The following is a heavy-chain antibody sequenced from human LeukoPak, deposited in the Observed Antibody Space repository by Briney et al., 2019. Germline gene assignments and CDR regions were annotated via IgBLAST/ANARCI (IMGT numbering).Heavy chain of an antibody. CDR2: IGSNGRST. Sequence: GGSLRLSCSASGFTFDRFAMHWVREAPGKGLEYLSGIGSNGRSTHNADSVKSRFTISRDNSKNTLFLQMTSLRAEDTAVYYGVKQISGWVYWGQGTLVTVSS. J-gene: IGHJ4*02. D-gene: IGHD6-19*01. CDR1: GFTFDRFA. V-gene: IGHV3-64D*06. CDR3: VKQISGWVY.